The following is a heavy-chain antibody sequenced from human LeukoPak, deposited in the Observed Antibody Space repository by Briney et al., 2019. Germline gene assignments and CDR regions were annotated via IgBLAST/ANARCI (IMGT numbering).Heavy chain of an antibody. CDR3: ARCYYYDSSGYSYYFDY. D-gene: IGHD3-22*01. J-gene: IGHJ4*02. CDR2: IIPIFGTA. CDR1: GGTFSSYA. V-gene: IGHV1-69*05. Sequence: GAPVKVSCKASGGTFSSYAISWVRQAPGQGLEWMGRIIPIFGTANYAQKFQGRVTITTDESTSTAYMELSSLRSEDTAVYYCARCYYYDSSGYSYYFDYWGQGTLVTVSS.